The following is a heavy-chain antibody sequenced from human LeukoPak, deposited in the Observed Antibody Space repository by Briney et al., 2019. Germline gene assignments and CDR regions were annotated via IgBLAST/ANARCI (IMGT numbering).Heavy chain of an antibody. CDR2: IYYSGST. V-gene: IGHV4-31*03. J-gene: IGHJ5*02. D-gene: IGHD3-10*01. Sequence: SQTLSLTCTVSGGSISSGGSYWSWIRQHPGKGLEWIGYIYYSGSTYYNPSLKSRVTISVDTTKNQFSLKLSSVTAAHTPVYYCARVPVSTMVRGAPLPRDPCVEGTLVTDSS. CDR3: ARVPVSTMVRGAPLPRDP. CDR1: GGSISSGGSY.